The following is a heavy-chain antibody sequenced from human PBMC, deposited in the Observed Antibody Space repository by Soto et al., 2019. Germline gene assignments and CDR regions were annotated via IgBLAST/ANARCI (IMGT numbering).Heavy chain of an antibody. CDR1: GYTFTGYY. V-gene: IGHV1-2*02. CDR3: ARNVSRAADPYYGMDV. Sequence: ASVKVSCKASGYTFTGYYMHWVRQAPGQGLEWMGWINPNSGCTNYAQRLQGRVTMTTDTATGTAYMELRSLRSDDTAVYYCARNVSRAADPYYGMDVWGQGTTVTVSS. J-gene: IGHJ6*02. D-gene: IGHD6-13*01. CDR2: INPNSGCT.